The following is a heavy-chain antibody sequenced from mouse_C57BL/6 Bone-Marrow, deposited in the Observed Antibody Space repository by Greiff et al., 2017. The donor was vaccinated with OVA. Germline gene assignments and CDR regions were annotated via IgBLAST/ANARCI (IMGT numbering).Heavy chain of an antibody. Sequence: EVQRVESGGGLVQPKGSLKLSCAASGFSFNTYAMNWVRQAPGKGLEWVARIRSKSNNYATYYADSVKDRFTISRDDSESMLYLQMNNLKTEDTAMYYCVRQAGNLDVWGTGTTVTVSS. CDR1: GFSFNTYA. CDR2: IRSKSNNYAT. CDR3: VRQAGNLDV. V-gene: IGHV10-1*01. D-gene: IGHD4-1*01. J-gene: IGHJ1*03.